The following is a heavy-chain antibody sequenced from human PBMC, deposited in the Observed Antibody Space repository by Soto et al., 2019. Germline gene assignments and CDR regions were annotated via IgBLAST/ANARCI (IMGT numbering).Heavy chain of an antibody. J-gene: IGHJ4*02. Sequence: GGSLRLSCTTSVFSFSTHAMSWVRQAPGRGLELVSSISSGGTTTFYAASVEGRFTISRDKSKNTLYLQMNSLRADDTAVYYCAREGGSIGGWFGRKFDSWGQGTQVTVSS. V-gene: IGHV3-23*01. D-gene: IGHD6-19*01. CDR3: AREGGSIGGWFGRKFDS. CDR1: VFSFSTHA. CDR2: ISSGGTTT.